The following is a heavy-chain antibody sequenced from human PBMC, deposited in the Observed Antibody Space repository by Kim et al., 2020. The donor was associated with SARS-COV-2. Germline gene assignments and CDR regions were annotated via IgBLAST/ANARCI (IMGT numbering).Heavy chain of an antibody. J-gene: IGHJ4*02. CDR2: INHDGSTK. D-gene: IGHD5-12*01. Sequence: GGSLRLSCAASGFTFSSYWISWVRQAPGKGLEWVSNINHDGSTKNYADSVKGRFTISRDNAKNTLYLHMNSLRAEDTAVYYCGREGFRGWHGLFYYWRRG. CDR3: GREGFRGWHGLFYY. V-gene: IGHV3-7*01. CDR1: GFTFSSYW.